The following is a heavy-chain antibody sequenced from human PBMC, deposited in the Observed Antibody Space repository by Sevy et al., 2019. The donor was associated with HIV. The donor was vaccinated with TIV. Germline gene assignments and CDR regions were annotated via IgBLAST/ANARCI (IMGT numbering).Heavy chain of an antibody. D-gene: IGHD5-18*01. Sequence: GGSLRLSCAASGFTFRSYGMHWVRQAPGKGLEWLAVIWYDGTNKYYADSVKGRFTISRDNSNNTLYLQMNSLRLEDTAFYYCARSGHSYGYAGDLDYWGQGTLVTVSS. CDR3: ARSGHSYGYAGDLDY. CDR1: GFTFRSYG. CDR2: IWYDGTNK. J-gene: IGHJ4*02. V-gene: IGHV3-33*01.